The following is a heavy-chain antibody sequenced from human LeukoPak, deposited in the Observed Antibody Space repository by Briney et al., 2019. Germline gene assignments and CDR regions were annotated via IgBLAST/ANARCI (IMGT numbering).Heavy chain of an antibody. Sequence: PGGSLRLSCAASGFTFSSYWMHWVRQAPGKGLVWVSRINTDGSSTSYADSVKGRFTISRDNAKNTLYLQMNSLRAEDTAAYYCARGAYYYDSSGYYYVGYWGQGTLVTVSS. CDR1: GFTFSSYW. V-gene: IGHV3-74*01. J-gene: IGHJ4*02. CDR3: ARGAYYYDSSGYYYVGY. D-gene: IGHD3-22*01. CDR2: INTDGSST.